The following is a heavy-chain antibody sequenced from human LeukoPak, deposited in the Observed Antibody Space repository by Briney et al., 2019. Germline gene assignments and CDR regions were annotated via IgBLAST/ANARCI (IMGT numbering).Heavy chain of an antibody. Sequence: GGSLRLSCEASGFTFSRHWLTWVRRAPGKGLEWVGNIDGAGGEKHYVDSVKGRFTISRDNAKTSLYLHMNSLRAEDTAVYYCARDGVPAARDLWGQGTMVIVSS. J-gene: IGHJ3*01. V-gene: IGHV3-7*01. CDR3: ARDGVPAARDL. CDR1: GFTFSRHW. D-gene: IGHD2-2*01. CDR2: IDGAGGEK.